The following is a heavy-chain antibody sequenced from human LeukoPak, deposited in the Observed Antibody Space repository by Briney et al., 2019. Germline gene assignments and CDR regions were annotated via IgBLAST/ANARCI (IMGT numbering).Heavy chain of an antibody. J-gene: IGHJ4*02. CDR1: GFTFSSYA. D-gene: IGHD3-10*01. V-gene: IGHV3-23*01. CDR3: ARGEYYFGSGIY. CDR2: ISGSGGST. Sequence: GGSLRLSCAASGFTFSSYAMSWVRQAPGKGLEGVSAISGSGGSTYYADSVKGRFTISRDNSKNTLYLQMNSLRAEDTAVYYCARGEYYFGSGIYWGQGALVTVSS.